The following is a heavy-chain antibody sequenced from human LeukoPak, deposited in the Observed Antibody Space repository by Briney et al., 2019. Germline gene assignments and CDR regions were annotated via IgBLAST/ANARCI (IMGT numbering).Heavy chain of an antibody. CDR2: INHSGST. J-gene: IGHJ3*02. V-gene: IGHV4-34*01. Sequence: SETLSLTCAVYGGSFSGYYWSWIRQPPGRGLEWIGEINHSGSTNYNPSLKSRVTISVDTSKNQFSLKLSSVTAADTAVYYCARGGGYSLRNAFDIWGQGTMVTVSS. D-gene: IGHD3-10*01. CDR1: GGSFSGYY. CDR3: ARGGGYSLRNAFDI.